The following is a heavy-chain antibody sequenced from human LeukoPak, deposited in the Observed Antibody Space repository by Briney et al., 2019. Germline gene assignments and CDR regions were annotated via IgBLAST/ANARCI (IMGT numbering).Heavy chain of an antibody. D-gene: IGHD2-8*01. CDR2: VDHTGSA. J-gene: IGHJ4*02. CDR3: ARGRVSYRN. CDR1: DDSITIYY. Sequence: SETLSLTCTVSDDSITIYYWSWIRQPPGKGLEWVGYVDHTGSANYNPSLNRRVTISRDTSKNHFSLELRSATAADTAVYYCARGRVSYRNWAQGTLVPVSS. V-gene: IGHV4-59*01.